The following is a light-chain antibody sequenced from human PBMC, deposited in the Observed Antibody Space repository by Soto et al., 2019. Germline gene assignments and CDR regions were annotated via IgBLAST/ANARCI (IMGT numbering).Light chain of an antibody. J-gene: IGKJ4*01. Sequence: EIVLTQSPGTLSLSPGERATLSCRASQSVFSRYLAWYQQKPGQAPRLLIYGASSRATGIPDRFSGSGSGTDFTLTISRLEPEDFAVYYCQQYGSSPLTFGGGTKVEIK. CDR3: QQYGSSPLT. CDR1: QSVFSRY. V-gene: IGKV3-20*01. CDR2: GAS.